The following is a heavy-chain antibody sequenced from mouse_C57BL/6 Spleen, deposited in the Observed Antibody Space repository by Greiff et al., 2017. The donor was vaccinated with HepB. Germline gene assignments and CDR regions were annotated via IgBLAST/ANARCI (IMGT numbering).Heavy chain of an antibody. Sequence: QVHVKQPGAELVKPGASVKLSCKASGYTFTSYWMQWVKQRPGQGLEWIGEIDPSDSYTNYNQKFKGKATLTVDTSSSTAYMQLSSLTSEDSAVYYGARRAQAYYYAMDYWGQGTSVTVSS. J-gene: IGHJ4*01. CDR3: ARRAQAYYYAMDY. V-gene: IGHV1-50*01. CDR1: GYTFTSYW. D-gene: IGHD3-2*02. CDR2: IDPSDSYT.